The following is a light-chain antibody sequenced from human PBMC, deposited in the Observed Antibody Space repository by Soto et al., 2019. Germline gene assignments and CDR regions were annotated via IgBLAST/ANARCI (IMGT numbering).Light chain of an antibody. Sequence: EIVLTQSPGTLSLSPGERATLSCRASQSVSSTNLAWYQQKPGQAPRLLIYGASSRATGIPDRFSGSGSGTDFTLTISRLEPEDFAVYYCQQYDDSARYKFGQGTNLDIK. V-gene: IGKV3-20*01. CDR3: QQYDDSARYK. CDR2: GAS. J-gene: IGKJ2*01. CDR1: QSVSSTN.